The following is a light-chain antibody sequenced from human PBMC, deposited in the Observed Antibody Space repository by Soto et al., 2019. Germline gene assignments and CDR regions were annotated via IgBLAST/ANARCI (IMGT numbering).Light chain of an antibody. J-gene: IGKJ4*01. V-gene: IGKV2-28*01. CDR3: MQVLQTQPG. CDR2: LGY. Sequence: DIVMTQSPLSLPVTPGEPASISCRTSQSLLHSNGYNYLDWYLQKAGQSPLLLIYLGYNRASGVPDRFSGSGSGTGFTLRISRVEAEEVCVYYCMQVLQTQPGFGGGAKVDI. CDR1: QSLLHSNGYNY.